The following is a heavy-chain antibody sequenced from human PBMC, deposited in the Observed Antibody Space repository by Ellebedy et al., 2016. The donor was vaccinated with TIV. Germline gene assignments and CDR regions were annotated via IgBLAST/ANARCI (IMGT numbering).Heavy chain of an antibody. Sequence: PGGSLRLSCVDSGLTFSRYWMSWVRQTPGRGLEWVANIKQDGSDKNYVDSVKGRFTISRDNAKNSLYLQMNSLSADDTAVYYCARGSGYCSSTSCSGETDWGQGTPVTASS. V-gene: IGHV3-7*03. CDR3: ARGSGYCSSTSCSGETD. CDR1: GLTFSRYW. J-gene: IGHJ4*02. D-gene: IGHD2-2*01. CDR2: IKQDGSDK.